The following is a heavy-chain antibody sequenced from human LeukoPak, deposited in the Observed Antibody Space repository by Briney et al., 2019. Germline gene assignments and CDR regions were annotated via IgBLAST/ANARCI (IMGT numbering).Heavy chain of an antibody. Sequence: PGGSLRVSCAAYGFTVSSNYMSWVRQAPGKGLEWVSVMYIDGTTYYAESVKGRFTISRDNSKNTLYLQMNSLRAEDTAVYYCARARAFDYWGQGTLVTVSS. CDR2: MYIDGTT. V-gene: IGHV3-66*01. J-gene: IGHJ4*02. CDR3: ARARAFDY. CDR1: GFTVSSNY.